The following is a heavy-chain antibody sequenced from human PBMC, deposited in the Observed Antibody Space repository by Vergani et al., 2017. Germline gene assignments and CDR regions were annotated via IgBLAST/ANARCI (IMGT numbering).Heavy chain of an antibody. V-gene: IGHV1-69*09. Sequence: QVQLVQSGAEVKKPGSSVKVSCKASGGTFSSYAISWVRQAPGQGLEWMGGIIPILGIANYAQKFQGRVTITADKSTSTAYMELSSLRSEDTAVYYCARAQYGSGSYPPPYYYYYYMDVWGKGTTVTVSS. J-gene: IGHJ6*03. CDR1: GGTFSSYA. D-gene: IGHD3-10*01. CDR3: ARAQYGSGSYPPPYYYYYYMDV. CDR2: IIPILGIA.